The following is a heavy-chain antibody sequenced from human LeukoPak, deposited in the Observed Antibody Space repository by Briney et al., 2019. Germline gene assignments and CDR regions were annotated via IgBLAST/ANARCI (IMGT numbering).Heavy chain of an antibody. CDR3: ARDGNRAVAGFNFDY. CDR2: INPNSGGR. CDR1: GYTFTGYY. J-gene: IGHJ4*02. D-gene: IGHD6-19*01. V-gene: IGHV1-2*02. Sequence: ASVKVSCKASGYTFTGYYMHWVRQAPGQGLEWMGWINPNSGGRNYAQKFQGRVTMTRDTSISTAYMELSRLRSDDTAVYYCARDGNRAVAGFNFDYCGQGTLVTVSS.